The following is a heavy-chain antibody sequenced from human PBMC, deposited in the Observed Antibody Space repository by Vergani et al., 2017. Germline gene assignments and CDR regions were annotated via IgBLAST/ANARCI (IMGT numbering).Heavy chain of an antibody. CDR3: AKANPRNSGYDYLTYYHAMDV. V-gene: IGHV3-23*01. J-gene: IGHJ6*02. Sequence: EVQLLESGGDLVQPGGSLRLSCAASGFTFNHHAMNWVRQAPGKGLEWVSGISGSVGSTYYAGSVKGRFTISRDSSKNTLYLQMNSLSAVDTAVYYCAKANPRNSGYDYLTYYHAMDVWGQGTTVTVSS. CDR1: GFTFNHHA. D-gene: IGHD5-12*01. CDR2: ISGSVGST.